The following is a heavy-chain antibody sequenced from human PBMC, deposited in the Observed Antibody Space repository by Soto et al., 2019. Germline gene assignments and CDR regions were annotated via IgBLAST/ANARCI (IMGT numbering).Heavy chain of an antibody. CDR3: ARGDYDISTGYYQPRYYFDY. CDR1: GGTFSSYA. Sequence: GASVKVSCKASGGTFSSYAISWVRQAPGQGLEWMGGIIPIFGTANYAQKFQGRVTITADKSTSTAYMELSSLRSEDTAVYYCARGDYDISTGYYQPRYYFDYWGQGTLVTVSS. J-gene: IGHJ4*02. CDR2: IIPIFGTA. D-gene: IGHD3-9*01. V-gene: IGHV1-69*06.